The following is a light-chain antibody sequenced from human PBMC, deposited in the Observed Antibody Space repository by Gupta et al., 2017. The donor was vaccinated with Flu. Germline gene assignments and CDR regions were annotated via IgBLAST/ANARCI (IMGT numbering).Light chain of an antibody. V-gene: IGLV7-46*01. CDR2: DTH. Sequence: TTGSVTGDQYPRWFQQKPGQAPRTLIYDTHDKHSWTPARFSGFLHGGKAALTLSGAQTEDEADYYCSLLYTDHWVFGGGTKLTVL. CDR3: SLLYTDHWV. J-gene: IGLJ3*02. CDR1: TGSVTGDQY.